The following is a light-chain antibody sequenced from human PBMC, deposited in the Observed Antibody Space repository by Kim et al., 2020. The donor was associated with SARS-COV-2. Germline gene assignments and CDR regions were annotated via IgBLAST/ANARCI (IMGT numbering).Light chain of an antibody. CDR3: QQSYITPCT. Sequence: DIQMTQSPSSLSASVGDRVTITCRTTQSISSHLNWYQQKPGRAPKLLISAPSTLQGGVPSRFSGSGSETDFTLTISSLQPEDFATYFCQQSYITPCTFGPGTKMGIK. V-gene: IGKV1-39*01. CDR2: APS. CDR1: QSISSH. J-gene: IGKJ3*01.